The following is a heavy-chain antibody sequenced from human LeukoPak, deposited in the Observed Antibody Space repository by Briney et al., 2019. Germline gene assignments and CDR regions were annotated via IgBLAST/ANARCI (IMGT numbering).Heavy chain of an antibody. CDR1: GGSFSGCY. V-gene: IGHV4-59*08. D-gene: IGHD6-19*01. Sequence: SETLSLTCAVYGGSFSGCYWSWIRQPPGKGLEWIGYIYYSGSTNYNPSLKSRVTMSVDTSKNQFSLKLSSVTAAETAVYYCARNAAVATSRSWFDPWGQGTLVTVSS. CDR2: IYYSGST. J-gene: IGHJ5*02. CDR3: ARNAAVATSRSWFDP.